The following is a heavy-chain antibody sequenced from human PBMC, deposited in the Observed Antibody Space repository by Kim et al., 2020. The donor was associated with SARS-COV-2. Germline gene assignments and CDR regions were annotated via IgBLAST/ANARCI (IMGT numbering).Heavy chain of an antibody. J-gene: IGHJ4*02. D-gene: IGHD6-19*01. CDR3: TRSWDSGWYKRYYFDY. CDR1: GFTFSGSA. CDR2: IRSKANSYAT. V-gene: IGHV3-73*01. Sequence: GGSLRLSCAASGFTFSGSAMHWVRQASGKGLEWVGRIRSKANSYATAYAASVKGRFTSSRDDSKNTAYLQMNSLKTEDTAVYYCTRSWDSGWYKRYYFDYWGQGTLVTVSS.